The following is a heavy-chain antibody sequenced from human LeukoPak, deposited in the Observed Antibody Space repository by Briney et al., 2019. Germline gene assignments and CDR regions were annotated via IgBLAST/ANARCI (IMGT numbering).Heavy chain of an antibody. J-gene: IGHJ4*02. Sequence: SETRSLTCAVYGGSFSGYYWSWIRQPPGKGLEWIGEINHSGSPNYNPSFKSRVPLSVDTSKNQFSLKLSSVTAADTAVYYCHSGSYYLDYWGQGALVTVSS. CDR3: HSGSYYLDY. D-gene: IGHD1-26*01. V-gene: IGHV4-34*01. CDR2: INHSGSP. CDR1: GGSFSGYY.